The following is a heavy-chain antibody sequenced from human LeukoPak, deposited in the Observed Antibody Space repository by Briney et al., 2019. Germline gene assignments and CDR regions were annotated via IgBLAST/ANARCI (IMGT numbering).Heavy chain of an antibody. CDR1: GFTFSSYV. Sequence: RTGGSLRLSCAASGFTFSSYVMSWVRQAPGKGLEWVSSISSSGGSTHYADSVKGRFTISRGNSKNTLYLQMNSLRAEDTAVYYCAKDLSYGDYPYYFDYWGQGTLVTVSS. D-gene: IGHD4-17*01. CDR2: ISSSGGST. V-gene: IGHV3-23*01. J-gene: IGHJ4*02. CDR3: AKDLSYGDYPYYFDY.